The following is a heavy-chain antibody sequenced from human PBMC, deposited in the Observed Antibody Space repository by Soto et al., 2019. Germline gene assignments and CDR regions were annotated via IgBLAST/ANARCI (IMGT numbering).Heavy chain of an antibody. V-gene: IGHV4-4*02. CDR1: GGSMSSSNW. Sequence: PSETLSLTCTVSGGSMSSSNWWNWVRQSPGKGLEWIGEAHHSGRTNYNPSLKSRVTISVDTSKNQFSLKLSSVTAADTAVYYCARPLYSYGPMDVWGQGTTVTVSS. D-gene: IGHD5-18*01. CDR2: AHHSGRT. J-gene: IGHJ6*02. CDR3: ARPLYSYGPMDV.